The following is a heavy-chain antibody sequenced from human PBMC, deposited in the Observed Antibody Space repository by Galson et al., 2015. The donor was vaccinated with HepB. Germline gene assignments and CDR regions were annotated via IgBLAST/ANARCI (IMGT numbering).Heavy chain of an antibody. CDR2: ISSGSGTI. J-gene: IGHJ4*02. Sequence: SLRLSCAASGFTFSSYSMNWVRQAPGKGLEWISHISSGSGTIYYADSVKGRSTISRDNAKNSLYLHMNSLGDEDTAVYYCTRPGNWGPDEYWGQGTLVTVSS. V-gene: IGHV3-48*02. CDR1: GFTFSSYS. D-gene: IGHD7-27*01. CDR3: TRPGNWGPDEY.